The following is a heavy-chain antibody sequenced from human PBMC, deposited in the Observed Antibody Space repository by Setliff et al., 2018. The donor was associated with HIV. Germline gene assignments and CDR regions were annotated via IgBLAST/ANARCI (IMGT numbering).Heavy chain of an antibody. V-gene: IGHV1-46*01. CDR1: GYTFTSHY. CDR3: ARAPIGGWEPIDY. J-gene: IGHJ4*02. D-gene: IGHD1-26*01. Sequence: ASVKVSCKASGYTFTSHYIHWVRQAPGQGLEWMGIINPNGGSTTYAQKFQGRVTMTRDTSTSTGYMELSSLRSEDTAMYYCARAPIGGWEPIDYWGQGTLVTVSS. CDR2: INPNGGST.